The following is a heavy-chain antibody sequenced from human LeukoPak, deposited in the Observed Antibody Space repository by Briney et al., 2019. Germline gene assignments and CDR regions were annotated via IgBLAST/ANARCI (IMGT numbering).Heavy chain of an antibody. D-gene: IGHD2-2*01. CDR2: ISYSGST. J-gene: IGHJ6*03. Sequence: SETLSLTCTVSDGSISSSSYYWGWIRQPPGKGLEWIGSISYSGSTYYNPSLKSRVTISVDTSKNQFSLKLSSVTAADTAVYNCARLFPDCSSTSCYDAKFYYHSMDVWGKGTTVTVSS. CDR1: DGSISSSSYY. V-gene: IGHV4-39*01. CDR3: ARLFPDCSSTSCYDAKFYYHSMDV.